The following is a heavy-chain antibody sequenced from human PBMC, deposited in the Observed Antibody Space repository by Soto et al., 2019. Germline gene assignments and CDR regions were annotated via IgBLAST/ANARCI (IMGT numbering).Heavy chain of an antibody. CDR1: GYTLTSYA. CDR2: INAGNGNT. V-gene: IGHV1-3*01. CDR3: AREGRVWSGYYTPPGY. Sequence: QVQLVQSGAEVKKPGASVKVSCKASGYTLTSYAMHWVRQAPGQRLEWMGWINAGNGNTKYSQKFQGRVTITRDTSASTAYMELRNLRSEDTAVYYCAREGRVWSGYYTPPGYWGQGTLVTVSS. D-gene: IGHD3-3*01. J-gene: IGHJ4*02.